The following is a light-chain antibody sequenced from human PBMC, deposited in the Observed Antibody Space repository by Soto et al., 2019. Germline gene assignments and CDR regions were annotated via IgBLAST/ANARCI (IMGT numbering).Light chain of an antibody. CDR2: DAS. CDR3: QQYGDWPGA. J-gene: IGKJ4*01. Sequence: IVLTQSPATLSLSPGKRATLSCRASQSVGSKLAWYQQRPGQAPRLLIYDASNRATGIPARFSGSGSGTEFSLTISSLQSEDFAVYSCQQYGDWPGAFGGGTKVDIK. V-gene: IGKV3-11*01. CDR1: QSVGSK.